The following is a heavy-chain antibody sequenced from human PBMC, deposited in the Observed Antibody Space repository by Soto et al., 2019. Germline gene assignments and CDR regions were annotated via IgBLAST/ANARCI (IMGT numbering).Heavy chain of an antibody. CDR1: GYTFTRSG. J-gene: IGHJ6*02. V-gene: IGHV1-18*01. CDR2: ISSYNGDT. CDR3: ARDGVAPSSSYRMDV. Sequence: QVQLVQSGAEVKKPGASVKVSCKASGYTFTRSGISWVRQAPGQGPEWMGWISSYNGDTNYAQTFQGRATMTTDTSTSTAYMDLRSLRSDATAVYYCARDGVAPSSSYRMDVWGQGTPVTVSS.